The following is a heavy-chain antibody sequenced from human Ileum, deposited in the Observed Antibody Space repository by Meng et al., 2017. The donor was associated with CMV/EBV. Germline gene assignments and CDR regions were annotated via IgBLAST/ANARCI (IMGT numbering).Heavy chain of an antibody. CDR3: ARENGYEWYFDF. CDR1: GDSVSSIGAI. V-gene: IGHV6-1*01. J-gene: IGHJ2*01. CDR2: TYYRSKWYN. Sequence: HPHQSVPDLGKPPQPPSLTCALSGDSVSSIGAIWNWIRQSPSRGLEWLGKTYYRSKWYNDYAPSVKSRITVKPDTSKNQFSLQLNSVTPEDTAVYYCARENGYEWYFDFWGRGTLVTVSS. D-gene: IGHD6-13*01.